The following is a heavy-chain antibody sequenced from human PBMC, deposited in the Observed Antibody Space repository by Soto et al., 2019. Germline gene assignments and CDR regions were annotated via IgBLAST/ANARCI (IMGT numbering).Heavy chain of an antibody. CDR3: AKGVDYGDQLMIDY. CDR1: GFTFSSYA. Sequence: GGSLRLSCAASGFTFSSYAMSWVRQAPGKGLEWVSAISGSGGSTYYADSVKGRFTISRDNSKNTLYLQMNSLRAEDTAVYYCAKGVDYGDQLMIDYWGQGTLVTVSS. V-gene: IGHV3-23*01. J-gene: IGHJ4*02. CDR2: ISGSGGST. D-gene: IGHD4-17*01.